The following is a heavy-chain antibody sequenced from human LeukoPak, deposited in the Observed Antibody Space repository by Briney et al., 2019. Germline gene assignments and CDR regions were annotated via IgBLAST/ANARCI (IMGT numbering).Heavy chain of an antibody. CDR2: FYYSGST. Sequence: SETLSLTCTVSGGSISNYYWSWIRQPPGKGLEWIGYFYYSGSTSYNPSLKSRVTISVATSKNQSSLKLSSVTAADTAVYYCAKGGIRSGAFDIWGQGTRVTVSS. CDR1: GGSISNYY. CDR3: AKGGIRSGAFDI. J-gene: IGHJ3*02. D-gene: IGHD6-13*01. V-gene: IGHV4-59*01.